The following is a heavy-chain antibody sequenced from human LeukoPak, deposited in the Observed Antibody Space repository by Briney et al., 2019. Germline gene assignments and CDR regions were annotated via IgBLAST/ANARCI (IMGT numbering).Heavy chain of an antibody. D-gene: IGHD4-23*01. CDR3: ARNDYGGNSEFR. J-gene: IGHJ4*02. CDR1: GGSISSGDYY. V-gene: IGHV4-30-4*08. Sequence: SETLSLTCTVSGGSISSGDYYWSWIRQPPGKGLEWIGYIYYSGSTYYNPSLKSRVTISVDTSKNQFSLKLSSVTAADTAVYYCARNDYGGNSEFRWGQGTLVTVSS. CDR2: IYYSGST.